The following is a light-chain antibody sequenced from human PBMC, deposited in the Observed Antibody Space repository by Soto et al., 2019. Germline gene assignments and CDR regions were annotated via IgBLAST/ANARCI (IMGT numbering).Light chain of an antibody. CDR3: QQRSNWPPVT. V-gene: IGKV3-11*01. Sequence: ELVMTQSPATLSVSPGERATLSCRASQSVSSYLAWYQQKPGQAPRLLIYDASNRATGIPARFSGSGSGTDFTLTISSLEPEDFAVYYCQQRSNWPPVTFGGGTKVDIK. CDR1: QSVSSY. J-gene: IGKJ4*01. CDR2: DAS.